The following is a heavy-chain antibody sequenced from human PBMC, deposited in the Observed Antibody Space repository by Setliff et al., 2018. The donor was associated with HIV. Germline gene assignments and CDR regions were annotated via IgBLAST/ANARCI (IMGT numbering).Heavy chain of an antibody. CDR1: GGSISSYY. J-gene: IGHJ1*01. V-gene: IGHV4-59*12. Sequence: KPSETLSLTCTVSGGSISSYYWSWIRQPPGKGLEWIGYIYYSGSTNYNPSLKSRVTISVDTSKNQFSLKLSSVTAADTAVYYCARDDYLDGRWGQGTRVTVS. D-gene: IGHD4-17*01. CDR3: ARDDYLDGR. CDR2: IYYSGST.